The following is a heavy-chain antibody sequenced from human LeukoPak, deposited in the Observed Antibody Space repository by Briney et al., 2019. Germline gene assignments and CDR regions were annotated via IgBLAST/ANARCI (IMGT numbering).Heavy chain of an antibody. CDR1: GYTFTGYY. CDR3: AVDSSGYYSSFDY. CDR2: MNPNSGNT. V-gene: IGHV1-8*02. Sequence: GASVKVSCKASGYTFTGYYMHWVRQAPGQGLEWMGWMNPNSGNTGYAQKFQGRVTMTRNTSISTAYMELSSLRSEDTAVYYCAVDSSGYYSSFDYWGQGTLVTVSS. D-gene: IGHD3-22*01. J-gene: IGHJ4*02.